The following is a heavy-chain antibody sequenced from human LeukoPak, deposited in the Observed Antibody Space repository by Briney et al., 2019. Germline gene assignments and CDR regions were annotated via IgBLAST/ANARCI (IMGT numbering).Heavy chain of an antibody. CDR1: GGSISSSNW. CDR3: ASRAAAGTDYFDY. V-gene: IGHV4-4*02. J-gene: IGHJ4*02. CDR2: IYHSGST. Sequence: SETLSLTCAVSGGSISSSNWWSWVRQPPGKGLEWIGEIYHSGSTNYNPSLKSRVTISVDKSKNQFSLKLSSATAADTAVHYCASRAAAGTDYFDYWGQGTLVTVSS. D-gene: IGHD6-13*01.